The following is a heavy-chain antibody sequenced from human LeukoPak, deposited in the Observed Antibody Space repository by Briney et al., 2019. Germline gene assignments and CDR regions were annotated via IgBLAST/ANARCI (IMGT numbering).Heavy chain of an antibody. Sequence: ASVKVSCKASGYTFTSYDINWVRQATGQGLEWMGWMNPNSGNTGYAQRFQGRVTMTRNTSISTAYMELSSLRSEDTAVYYCARGGVAAAGFQHWGQGTLVTVSS. CDR3: ARGGVAAAGFQH. J-gene: IGHJ1*01. D-gene: IGHD6-13*01. CDR1: GYTFTSYD. CDR2: MNPNSGNT. V-gene: IGHV1-8*01.